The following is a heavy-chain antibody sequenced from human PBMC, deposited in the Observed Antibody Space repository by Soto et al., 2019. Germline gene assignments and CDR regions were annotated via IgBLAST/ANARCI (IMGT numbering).Heavy chain of an antibody. V-gene: IGHV3-48*03. CDR1: EFTFSSYE. CDR3: VRFGGAAAGPGDY. CDR2: ISSSGTTI. Sequence: GGSLRLSCVASEFTFSSYEMNWVRQAPGKGLEWVSYISSSGTTIYYTDSVKGRFTISRDNAKKSLYLQMNSLRAEDTAVYYCVRFGGAAAGPGDYWGQGTLVTVSS. D-gene: IGHD6-13*01. J-gene: IGHJ4*02.